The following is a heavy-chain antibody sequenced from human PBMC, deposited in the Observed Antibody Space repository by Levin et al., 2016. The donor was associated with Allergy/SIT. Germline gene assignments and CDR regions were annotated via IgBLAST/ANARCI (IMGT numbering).Heavy chain of an antibody. Sequence: WIRQPPGKGLEWVANIKQDGSEKYYVDSVKGRFTISRDNAKNSLYLQMNSLRAEDTAVYYCAASSIAARLLDYYYYYGMDVWGQGTTVTVSS. CDR3: AASSIAARLLDYYYYYGMDV. J-gene: IGHJ6*02. CDR2: IKQDGSEK. D-gene: IGHD6-6*01. V-gene: IGHV3-7*01.